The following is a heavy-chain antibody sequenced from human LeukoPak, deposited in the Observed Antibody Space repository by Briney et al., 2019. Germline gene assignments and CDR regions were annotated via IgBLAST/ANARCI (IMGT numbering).Heavy chain of an antibody. CDR2: ISSSSSYI. CDR1: GFTFSSYS. Sequence: PGGSLRLSCAASGFTFSSYSMNWVRQAPGKGLEWVSSISSSSSYIYYADSVKGRFTISRDNAKNSLYLQMNSLRAEDTAVYYCARTTTPHYYDSSGYYSLYYYYMDVWGKGTTVTISS. J-gene: IGHJ6*03. CDR3: ARTTTPHYYDSSGYYSLYYYYMDV. V-gene: IGHV3-21*01. D-gene: IGHD3-22*01.